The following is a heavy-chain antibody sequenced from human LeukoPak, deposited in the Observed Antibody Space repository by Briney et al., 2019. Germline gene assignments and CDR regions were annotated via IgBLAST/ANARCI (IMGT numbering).Heavy chain of an antibody. CDR3: ARESRYGSGSYRNWFDP. CDR2: IYYSGST. V-gene: IGHV4-59*01. CDR1: GGSISSYY. Sequence: SETLSLTCTVSGGSISSYYWSWIRQPPEKGLEWIGYIYYSGSTNYNPSLKSRVTISVDTSKNQFSLKLSSVTAADTAVYYCARESRYGSGSYRNWFDPWGQGTLVTVSS. J-gene: IGHJ5*02. D-gene: IGHD3-10*01.